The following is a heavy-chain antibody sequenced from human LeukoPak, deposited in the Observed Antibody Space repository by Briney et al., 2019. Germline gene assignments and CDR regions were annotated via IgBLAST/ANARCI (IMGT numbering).Heavy chain of an antibody. D-gene: IGHD3-22*01. V-gene: IGHV3-30*18. J-gene: IGHJ3*02. Sequence: GGSLILSCAASGFTFSSYGMHWVRQAPGKGLEWVAVISYDGSNKYYADSVKGRFTISRDNSKNTLYLQMNSLRAEDTAVYYCAKSLLSYYYDRSGHYLVDAFDISGEGTMVTASS. CDR1: GFTFSSYG. CDR3: AKSLLSYYYDRSGHYLVDAFDI. CDR2: ISYDGSNK.